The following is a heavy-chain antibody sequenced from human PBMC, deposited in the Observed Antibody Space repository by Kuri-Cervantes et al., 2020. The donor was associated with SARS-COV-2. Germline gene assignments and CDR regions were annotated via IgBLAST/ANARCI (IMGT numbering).Heavy chain of an antibody. CDR2: INPDGSYT. Sequence: GESLKISCAASGFTVSSNYMSWVRQAPGKGLVWVSRINPDGSYTNNADSVKGRFTISRDNAKNSLYLQMNSLRAEDTAVYYCAIDIAYYWGQGTLVTVSS. CDR3: AIDIAYY. J-gene: IGHJ4*02. V-gene: IGHV3-74*01. D-gene: IGHD2-15*01. CDR1: GFTVSSNY.